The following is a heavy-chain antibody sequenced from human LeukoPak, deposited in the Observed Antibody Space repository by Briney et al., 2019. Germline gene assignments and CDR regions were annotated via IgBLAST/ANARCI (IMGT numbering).Heavy chain of an antibody. V-gene: IGHV3-23*01. CDR3: AKDLSLTGYFDWLLPLGAFDI. D-gene: IGHD3-9*01. CDR2: ISGSGGST. CDR1: GFTFSSYG. Sequence: GGTLRLSCAASGFTFSSYGMSWVRQAPGKGLEWVSAISGSGGSTYYADSVKGRFTISRDNSKNTLYLQMNSLRAEDTAVYYCAKDLSLTGYFDWLLPLGAFDIWGQGTMVTVSS. J-gene: IGHJ3*02.